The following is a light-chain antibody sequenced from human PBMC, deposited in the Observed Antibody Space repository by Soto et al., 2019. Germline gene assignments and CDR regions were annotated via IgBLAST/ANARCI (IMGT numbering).Light chain of an antibody. CDR3: QHYGTSVWT. J-gene: IGKJ1*01. CDR2: GAS. V-gene: IGKV3-20*01. CDR1: QSVSRSD. Sequence: EIVLTQSPGTLSLSPGERATLYCRASQSVSRSDLAWYQQKPGQPPRLLIYGASTGATGIPDRFSGSGSGTDFTLTISRLEPEDFAVYHCQHYGTSVWTFGQGTKVEIK.